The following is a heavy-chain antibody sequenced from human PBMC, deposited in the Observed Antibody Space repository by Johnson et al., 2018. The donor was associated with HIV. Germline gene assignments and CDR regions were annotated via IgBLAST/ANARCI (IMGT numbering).Heavy chain of an antibody. CDR3: AKSPLGVGIFSAFDI. V-gene: IGHV3-30*18. Sequence: VQLVESGGGVVQPGRSLRLSCAASGFTFSSYGMHWVRQAPGKGLEWVAVISYDAGNKYYADSVKGRFTISRDNSKNTLYLQMNSLRAEDTAVYYCAKSPLGVGIFSAFDIWGQGTRVTVSS. CDR1: GFTFSSYG. D-gene: IGHD2-21*01. J-gene: IGHJ3*02. CDR2: ISYDAGNK.